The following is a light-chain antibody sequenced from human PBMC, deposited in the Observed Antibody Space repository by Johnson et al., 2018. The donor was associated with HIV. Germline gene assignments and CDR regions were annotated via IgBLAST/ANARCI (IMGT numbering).Light chain of an antibody. J-gene: IGLJ1*01. V-gene: IGLV1-51*02. CDR2: ENN. CDR1: SSDMGNYA. Sequence: QSVLTQPPSVSAAPGQKVTISCSGSSSDMGNYAVSWYQQLPGTAPKLLIYENNKRPSGIPDRFSGSKSGTSATLGITGLQTGDEADYYCGTLDSSLSALFGTGTKVTVL. CDR3: GTLDSSLSAL.